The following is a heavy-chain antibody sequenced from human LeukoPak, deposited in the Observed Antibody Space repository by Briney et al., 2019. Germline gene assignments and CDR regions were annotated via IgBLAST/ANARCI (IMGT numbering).Heavy chain of an antibody. V-gene: IGHV4-4*02. CDR3: VTSTSWKFDY. Sequence: SETLSLTCAVSGGSISSSNWWSWVRQPPGKGLEWIGEIYHSGSTNYNPSLKSRVTISVDTSKNQFSLKLSSVTAADTAVYYCVTSTSWKFDYWGQGTLVTVSS. J-gene: IGHJ4*02. D-gene: IGHD2-2*01. CDR1: GGSISSSNW. CDR2: IYHSGST.